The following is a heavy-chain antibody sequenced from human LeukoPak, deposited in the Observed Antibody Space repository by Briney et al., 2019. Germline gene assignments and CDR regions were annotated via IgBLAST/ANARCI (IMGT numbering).Heavy chain of an antibody. CDR1: GGSISSYY. V-gene: IGHV4-59*01. CDR3: ARNPGRGWFDP. Sequence: SETLSLTCTVSGGSISSYYWSWIRQPPGKGLERIGYIYYSGSTNYNPSLKSRVTISVDTSKNQFSLKLSSVTAADTAVYYCARNPGRGWFDPWGQGTLVTVSS. CDR2: IYYSGST. J-gene: IGHJ5*02.